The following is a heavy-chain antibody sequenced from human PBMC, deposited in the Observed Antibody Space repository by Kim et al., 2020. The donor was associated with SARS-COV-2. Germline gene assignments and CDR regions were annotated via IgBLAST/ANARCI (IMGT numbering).Heavy chain of an antibody. CDR3: SRVGAAAGTECVYYYYGM. D-gene: IGHD6-13*01. V-gene: IGHV5-10-1*01. J-gene: IGHJ6*01. CDR2: FDPRDAYT. CDR1: GYSFTSYW. Sequence: GESLKISCKGSGYSFTSYWISWVRQMPGKGLEWLGWFDPRDAYTNFSPSCQAPVNISAAKSLSTAYLQWINTKASATAIYYCSRVGAAAGTECVYYYYGM.